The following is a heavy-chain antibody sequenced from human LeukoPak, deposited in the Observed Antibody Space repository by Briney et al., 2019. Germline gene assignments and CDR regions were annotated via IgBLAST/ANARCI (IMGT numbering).Heavy chain of an antibody. V-gene: IGHV1-2*02. CDR3: ARDLGSGSDY. D-gene: IGHD6-19*01. CDR2: INPNSGGT. J-gene: IGHJ4*02. Sequence: ASVKVSCKASGYTFTGYYMHWVRQAPGQGLEWMGWINPNSGGTNYAQKFQGRVTMTTDTSTSTAYMELRSLRSDDTAVYYCARDLGSGSDYWGQGTLVTVSS. CDR1: GYTFTGYY.